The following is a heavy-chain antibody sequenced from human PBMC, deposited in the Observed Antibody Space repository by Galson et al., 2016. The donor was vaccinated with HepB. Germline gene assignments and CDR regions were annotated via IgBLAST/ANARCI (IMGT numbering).Heavy chain of an antibody. V-gene: IGHV3-23*01. Sequence: SLRLSCAASGFTFSSYAMSWSRQAPGKGLEWVSGIIENSGSTYYADSVKGRFTISRDNSKNTLYLQMNSLRAEDTAVYYCARDYKVRSDWSFYWGQGTPVTVSS. J-gene: IGHJ4*02. CDR3: ARDYKVRSDWSFY. CDR1: GFTFSSYA. CDR2: IIENSGST. D-gene: IGHD3-9*01.